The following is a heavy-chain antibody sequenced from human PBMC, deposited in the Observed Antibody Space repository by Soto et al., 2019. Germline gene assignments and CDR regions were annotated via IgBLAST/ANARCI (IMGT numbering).Heavy chain of an antibody. CDR1: GYTFAKYG. J-gene: IGHJ4*02. CDR2: ISAYNGTT. CDR3: ARDLQWLGRRYFDY. D-gene: IGHD6-19*01. Sequence: QVRLVQSGAEVKKPGASVKVSCQSSGYTFAKYGITWVRQAPGQGLERIGWISAYNGTTNYAQRLQVRVTLTTDTSTSTVHMELRRLTSDDTGVYYCARDLQWLGRRYFDYWGQGTLVTVSS. V-gene: IGHV1-18*01.